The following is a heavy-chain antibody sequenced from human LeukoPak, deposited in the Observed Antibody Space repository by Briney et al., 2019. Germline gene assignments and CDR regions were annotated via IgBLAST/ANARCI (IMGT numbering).Heavy chain of an antibody. CDR2: INPNSGGT. V-gene: IGHV1-2*02. D-gene: IGHD6-19*01. CDR1: GYTFTGSY. J-gene: IGHJ5*02. CDR3: ASSSGWRGWFDP. Sequence: ASVKVSCKASGYTFTGSYMHWVRQAPGQGLEWMGWINPNSGGTNYAQKFQGRVTMTRDTSISTAYMELSRLRSDDTAVYYCASSSGWRGWFDPWGQGTLVTVSS.